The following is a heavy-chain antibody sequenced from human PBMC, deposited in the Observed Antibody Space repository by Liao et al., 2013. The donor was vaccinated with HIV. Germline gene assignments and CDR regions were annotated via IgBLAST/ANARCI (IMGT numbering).Heavy chain of an antibody. D-gene: IGHD3-22*01. J-gene: IGHJ4*02. Sequence: QVQLQESGPGLVKPSQTLSLTCAVSGGSITSISNYWAWIRQPPGKGLEWIGTVYYGGTSYYTPSLKSRVTISVDTSKNQFSLKLSSVTAADTAVYYCARESLDYYDSNGYLYYFDYWGQGTLVTVSS. V-gene: IGHV4-39*07. CDR3: ARESLDYYDSNGYLYYFDY. CDR2: VYYGGTS. CDR1: GGSITSISNY.